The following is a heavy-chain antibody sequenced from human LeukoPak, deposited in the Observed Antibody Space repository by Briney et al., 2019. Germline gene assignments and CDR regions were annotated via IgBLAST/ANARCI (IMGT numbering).Heavy chain of an antibody. D-gene: IGHD2-8*01. CDR1: GFTFSDYY. CDR3: ARDGGSLLMVYAMPPSWFDP. CDR2: ISSGGSSK. J-gene: IGHJ5*02. V-gene: IGHV3-11*01. Sequence: GGSLRLSCAASGFTFSDYYISWIRQGPGKGLEWVSYISSGGSSKHYIDSVKGRFTISRDNAKNSLYLQMNSLRAEDTAVYYCARDGGSLLMVYAMPPSWFDPWGQGTLVTVSS.